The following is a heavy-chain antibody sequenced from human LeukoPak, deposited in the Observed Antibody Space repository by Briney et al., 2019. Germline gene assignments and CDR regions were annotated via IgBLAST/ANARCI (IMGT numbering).Heavy chain of an antibody. Sequence: SETLSLTCTVFGGSISSYYWSWIRQPPGKGLEWIGYIYYSGSTNYNPSLKSRVTISVDTSKNQFSLKLSSVTAADTAVYYCARGNTIFGVVTVFDYWGQGTLVTVSS. CDR1: GGSISSYY. D-gene: IGHD3-3*01. CDR2: IYYSGST. J-gene: IGHJ4*02. CDR3: ARGNTIFGVVTVFDY. V-gene: IGHV4-59*01.